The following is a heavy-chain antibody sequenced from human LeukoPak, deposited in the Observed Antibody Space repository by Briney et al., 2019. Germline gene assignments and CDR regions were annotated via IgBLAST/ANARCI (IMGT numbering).Heavy chain of an antibody. D-gene: IGHD6-13*01. V-gene: IGHV4-39*01. Sequence: PSETLSLTCSVSGGSISSSSYYWGWIRQPPGKGLEWIGKSYYSGGTSYNPSIMRRVPISIDTSKNQFFLMLISVLGAETAVYYCASRSRYTSTWYELEYWGQGTLVTVSS. CDR3: ASRSRYTSTWYELEY. J-gene: IGHJ4*02. CDR1: GGSISSSSYY. CDR2: SYYSGGT.